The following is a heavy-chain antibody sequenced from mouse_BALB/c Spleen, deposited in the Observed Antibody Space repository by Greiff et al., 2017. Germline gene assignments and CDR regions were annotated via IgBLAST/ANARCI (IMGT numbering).Heavy chain of an antibody. CDR2: ISDGGSYT. CDR1: GFTFSDYY. J-gene: IGHJ3*01. CDR3: ARDPYGNYVGWFAY. D-gene: IGHD2-1*01. Sequence: EVKLMESGGGLVKPGGSLKLSCAASGFTFSDYYMYWVRQTPEKRLAWVATISDGGSYTYYPDSVKGRFTISRDNAKNNLYLQMSSLKSEDTAMYYCARDPYGNYVGWFAYWGQGTLVTVSA. V-gene: IGHV5-4*02.